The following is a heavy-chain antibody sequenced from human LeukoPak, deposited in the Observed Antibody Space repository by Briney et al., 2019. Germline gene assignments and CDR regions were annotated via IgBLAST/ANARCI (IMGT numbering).Heavy chain of an antibody. CDR3: ARGTGTTNFDY. Sequence: SETLSLTCTVSGDSIINSYWSWVRQPPAKGLEWIGFIYYSGNANYNPSLQSRVTISVDTSKNQFSLKLTSMTATDTAVYYCARGTGTTNFDYWGQGTLVTVSS. D-gene: IGHD1-7*01. CDR2: IYYSGNA. J-gene: IGHJ4*02. V-gene: IGHV4-59*12. CDR1: GDSIINSY.